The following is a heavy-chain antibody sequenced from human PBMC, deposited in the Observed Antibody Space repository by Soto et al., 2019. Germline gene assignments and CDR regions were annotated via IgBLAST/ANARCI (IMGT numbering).Heavy chain of an antibody. CDR1: GGSISSSSYY. J-gene: IGHJ5*02. Sequence: QLQLQESGPGLVKPSETLSLTCTVSGGSISSSSYYWGWIRQPPGKGLEWIGSIYYSGSTYYNPSLKSRVTISVDTSKNQSSLKLSSVTAADTAVYYCARPYGDILTGYYHYNWFDPWGQGTLVTVSS. CDR2: IYYSGST. V-gene: IGHV4-39*01. D-gene: IGHD3-9*01. CDR3: ARPYGDILTGYYHYNWFDP.